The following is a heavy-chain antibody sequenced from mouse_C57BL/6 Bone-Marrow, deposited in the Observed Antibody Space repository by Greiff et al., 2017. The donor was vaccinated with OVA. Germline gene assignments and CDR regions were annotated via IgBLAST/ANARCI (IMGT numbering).Heavy chain of an antibody. CDR3: ARDYYGSGY. D-gene: IGHD1-1*01. Sequence: VQLQQSGPVLVKPGASVKMSCKASGYTFTDYYMNWVKQSHGKSLEWIGVINPYNGGTSYNQKFKGKATLTVDKSSSTAYMELNSLTSEDSAVYYCARDYYGSGYWGQGTTLTVSS. CDR2: INPYNGGT. J-gene: IGHJ2*01. CDR1: GYTFTDYY. V-gene: IGHV1-19*01.